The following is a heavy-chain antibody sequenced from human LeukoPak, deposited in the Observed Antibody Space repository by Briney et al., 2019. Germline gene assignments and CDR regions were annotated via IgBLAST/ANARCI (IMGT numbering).Heavy chain of an antibody. J-gene: IGHJ4*02. V-gene: IGHV3-30*02. Sequence: GGSLRLSCAASGVTFSSYGMHWVRQAPGKGLEWVAFIWYDGSNKHYAASVKGRFTIPRDNSKNTLYLQMNSLRAEDTAVYYCAKDTPSYGDYGGYFDYWGQGTLVTVSS. CDR1: GVTFSSYG. CDR3: AKDTPSYGDYGGYFDY. CDR2: IWYDGSNK. D-gene: IGHD4-17*01.